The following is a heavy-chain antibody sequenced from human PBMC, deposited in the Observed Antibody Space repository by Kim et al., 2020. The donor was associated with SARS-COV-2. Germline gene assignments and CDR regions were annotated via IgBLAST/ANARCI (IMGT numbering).Heavy chain of an antibody. CDR1: GYTFTGYY. V-gene: IGHV1-2*06. J-gene: IGHJ4*02. CDR2: INPNSGGT. D-gene: IGHD6-19*01. CDR3: ARDKATRSGIAVVPTDY. Sequence: ASVKVSCKASGYTFTGYYMHWVRQAPGQGLEWMGRINPNSGGTNYAQKFQGRVTMTRDTSISTAYMELSRLRSDDTAVYYCARDKATRSGIAVVPTDYWGQGTLVTVSS.